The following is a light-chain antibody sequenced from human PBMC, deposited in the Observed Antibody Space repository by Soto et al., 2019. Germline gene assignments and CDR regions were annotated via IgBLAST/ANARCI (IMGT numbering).Light chain of an antibody. Sequence: QSVLTQPPSVSAAPGQRVTISCSGSSSNIENNYVSWYRQLPGTAPNLLIYEDNKRPSGIPDRFSGSKSGTSXXLGITGLETGDEADYYCATWDSSLSGGVFGTGTKXTVL. CDR1: SSNIENNY. V-gene: IGLV1-51*02. CDR3: ATWDSSLSGGV. J-gene: IGLJ1*01. CDR2: EDN.